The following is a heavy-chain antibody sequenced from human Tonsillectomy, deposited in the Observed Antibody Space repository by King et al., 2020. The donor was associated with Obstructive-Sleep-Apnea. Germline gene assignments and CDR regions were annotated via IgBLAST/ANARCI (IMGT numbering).Heavy chain of an antibody. CDR3: ARRHYFASGHDACDI. CDR1: AYSFAMVW. CDR2: VYPGDSDT. V-gene: IGHV5-51*01. J-gene: IGHJ3*02. Sequence: QLVQSGAEVKRAGESLKISCKGSAYSFAMVWIGWVRQMPGKGLDCMGIVYPGDSDTSYSPSFQGQVTISSDKSVNRPYLHWNSLTASDTAVYYCARRHYFASGHDACDIWGQGTMVTVSS. D-gene: IGHD3-10*01.